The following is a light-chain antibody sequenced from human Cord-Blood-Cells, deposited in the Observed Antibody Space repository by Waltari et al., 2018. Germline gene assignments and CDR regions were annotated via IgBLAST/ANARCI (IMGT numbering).Light chain of an antibody. CDR1: QSISCW. J-gene: IGKJ2*03. CDR3: QQYKSYSYS. V-gene: IGKV1-5*03. CDR2: QAS. Sequence: DIQITQSPSTLSAYVGDRVTITCRASQSISCWLAWSQQNTGKAPKLLIYQASSLESGGPSRFSGIGSGTEFTLTISSLQPDDFATYYCQQYKSYSYSFGQGTKPEIK.